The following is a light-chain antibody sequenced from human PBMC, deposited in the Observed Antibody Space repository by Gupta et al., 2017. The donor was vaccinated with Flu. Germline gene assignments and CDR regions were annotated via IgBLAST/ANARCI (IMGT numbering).Light chain of an antibody. J-gene: IGLJ2*01. CDR3: QAWDSTTAV. Sequence: SYELTQPPSVSVSPGQTASITCSGYKLGDKYACWYQQKPGQSPVLLIFQDNNRPSGIPGRFSGSNSGNTATLTISETQAVDEADYYCQAWDSTTAVFGGGTKLTVL. V-gene: IGLV3-1*01. CDR1: KLGDKY. CDR2: QDN.